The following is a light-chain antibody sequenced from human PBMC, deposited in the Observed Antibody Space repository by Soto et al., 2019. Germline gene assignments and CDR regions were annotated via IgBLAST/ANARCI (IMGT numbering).Light chain of an antibody. CDR3: QQYTDWPL. CDR1: QSISSN. CDR2: GAS. J-gene: IGKJ4*01. V-gene: IGKV3-15*01. Sequence: EIVMTQSPATLSVSPGERATLSCRASQSISSNLAWYQQKPGQAPRLLIYGASTRATGIPARFSGSGSGTQFTLTITSLQSEHFAVYYCQQYTDWPLFGGGPKVDIK.